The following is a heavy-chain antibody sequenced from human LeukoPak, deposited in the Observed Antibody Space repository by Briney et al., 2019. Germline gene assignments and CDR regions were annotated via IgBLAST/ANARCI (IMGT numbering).Heavy chain of an antibody. D-gene: IGHD6-13*01. Sequence: SETLSLTCTVSGGSISSSSYYWSWIRQPPGKGLEWIGYIYYSGSTNYNPSLKSRVTISVDTSKNQFSLKLSSVTAADTAVYYCARVRYSSSWYVPLDYWGQGTLVTVSS. V-gene: IGHV4-61*01. CDR2: IYYSGST. CDR3: ARVRYSSSWYVPLDY. J-gene: IGHJ4*02. CDR1: GGSISSSSYY.